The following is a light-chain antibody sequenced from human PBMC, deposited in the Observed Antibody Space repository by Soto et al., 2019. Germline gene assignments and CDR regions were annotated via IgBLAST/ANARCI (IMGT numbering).Light chain of an antibody. CDR3: QQSFSTPRT. CDR2: GAS. J-gene: IGKJ1*01. V-gene: IGKV1-39*01. CDR1: QSISSW. Sequence: DIQMTQSPSTLSASVGDRVTITGRASQSISSWLAWYQQKPGKAPKLLIYGASSLQSGVPSRFSGSGSGTDFTLTISSLQPEDFGTYYCQQSFSTPRTFGQGTKVDIK.